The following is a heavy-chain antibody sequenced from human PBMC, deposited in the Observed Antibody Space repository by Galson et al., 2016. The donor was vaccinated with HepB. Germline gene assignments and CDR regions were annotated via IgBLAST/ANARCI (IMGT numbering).Heavy chain of an antibody. Sequence: SLRLSCAASGLTFSDFYMSWIRQAPGKGLEWVSYISSSSSHTNYADSVKGRFTISRDNANNSPYLQMNSLRVEDTAVYYCASVDYGSGWREGWFDPWGQGTLVTVSS. CDR2: ISSSSSHT. CDR1: GLTFSDFY. V-gene: IGHV3-11*06. J-gene: IGHJ5*02. D-gene: IGHD6-19*01. CDR3: ASVDYGSGWREGWFDP.